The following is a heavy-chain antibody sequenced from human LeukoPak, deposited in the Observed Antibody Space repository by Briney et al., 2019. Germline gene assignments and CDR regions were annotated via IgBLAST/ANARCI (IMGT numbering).Heavy chain of an antibody. CDR2: ISGSGGST. CDR3: AKSGWELLGVSYYYSYMDV. Sequence: GGSLRLSCAASGFTFSSYAMSWVRQAPGKGLESVSAISGSGGSTYYADSVKGRFTISRDNSKNTLYLQVNSLRAEDTAVYYCAKSGWELLGVSYYYSYMDVWGKGTTVTVSS. J-gene: IGHJ6*03. D-gene: IGHD1-26*01. V-gene: IGHV3-23*01. CDR1: GFTFSSYA.